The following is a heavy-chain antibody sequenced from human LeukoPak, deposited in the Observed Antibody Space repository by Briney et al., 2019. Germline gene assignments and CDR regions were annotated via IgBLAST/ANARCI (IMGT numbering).Heavy chain of an antibody. V-gene: IGHV4-59*01. CDR3: AADSSGWQLPDY. CDR2: IYYSGST. CDR1: GGSISSYY. Sequence: PSETLSLTCTVSGGSISSYYWSWIRQPPGKGLEWIGYIYYSGSTNYNPSLKSRVTISVDTSKNQFSLKLSSVTAADTAVYYYAADSSGWQLPDYWGQGTLVTVSS. D-gene: IGHD6-19*01. J-gene: IGHJ4*02.